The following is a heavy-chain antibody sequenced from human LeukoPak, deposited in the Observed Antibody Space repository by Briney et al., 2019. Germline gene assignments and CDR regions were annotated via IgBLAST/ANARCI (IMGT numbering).Heavy chain of an antibody. CDR1: GYTLTELS. CDR2: FDPEDGET. D-gene: IGHD3-3*01. V-gene: IGHV1-24*01. J-gene: IGHJ6*02. Sequence: ASVKVSCTVCGYTLTELSMHWVRQAPGKGLEWMGGFDPEDGETIYAQKFQGRVTMTEDTSTDTAYMELSSLRSEDTAVYYCATINWSGYYTAYGYYGMDVWGQGTTVTVSS. CDR3: ATINWSGYYTAYGYYGMDV.